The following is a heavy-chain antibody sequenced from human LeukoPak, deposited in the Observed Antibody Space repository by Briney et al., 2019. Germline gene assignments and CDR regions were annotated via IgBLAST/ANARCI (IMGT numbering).Heavy chain of an antibody. Sequence: SETLSLICTVWAGSISSCYWSWITQPPGKGLEWIGYIYYSGTTNYNPSLKSRVTILVDTSKNQVSPNLSSVTAGDTDVYYCARRGIVAAVYDYWGQGTLVTVSS. CDR2: IYYSGTT. D-gene: IGHD6-13*01. J-gene: IGHJ4*02. V-gene: IGHV4-59*08. CDR1: AGSISSCY. CDR3: ARRGIVAAVYDY.